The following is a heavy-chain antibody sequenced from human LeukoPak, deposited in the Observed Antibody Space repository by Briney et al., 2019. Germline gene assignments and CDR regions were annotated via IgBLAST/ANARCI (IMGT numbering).Heavy chain of an antibody. Sequence: SETLSLTSTVSGGSISSHYWSWIRQPPGKGLEWIGYIYYSGSTNYNPSLKSRVTISVDTSKNQFSLKLSSVTAADTAVYYCAREGYYDSSGYFLLPPGDAFDIWGQGTMVTVSS. CDR1: GGSISSHY. CDR2: IYYSGST. V-gene: IGHV4-59*11. J-gene: IGHJ3*02. D-gene: IGHD3-22*01. CDR3: AREGYYDSSGYFLLPPGDAFDI.